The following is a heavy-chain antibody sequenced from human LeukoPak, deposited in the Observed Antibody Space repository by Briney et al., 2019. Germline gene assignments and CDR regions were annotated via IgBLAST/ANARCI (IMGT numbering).Heavy chain of an antibody. Sequence: SETLSLTCAVYGGSFSGYYWSWIRQPPGKGLEWIGEINHSGSTNYNPSLKSRVTISVDTSKNQFSLKLSSVTAADTAVYYCARSTYYYDSSGYYDEGNFDYWGQGTLVTVSS. CDR1: GGSFSGYY. J-gene: IGHJ4*02. CDR2: INHSGST. D-gene: IGHD3-22*01. CDR3: ARSTYYYDSSGYYDEGNFDY. V-gene: IGHV4-34*01.